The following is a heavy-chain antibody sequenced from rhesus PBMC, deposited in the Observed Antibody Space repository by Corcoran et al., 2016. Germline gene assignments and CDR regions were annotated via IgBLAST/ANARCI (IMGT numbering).Heavy chain of an antibody. J-gene: IGHJ4*01. D-gene: IGHD3-16*01. CDR3: ARGSYYSGSSDY. CDR1: GGSISSSNW. Sequence: QVQLQESGPGLVKPSETLSLTCAVSGGSISSSNWWSWIRQPPGKGLEWIGYISGSSGSTYYNPSLKSRVTTSTDTSKNQFSLKLRSVTAADTAVYYCARGSYYSGSSDYWGQGVLVTVSS. CDR2: ISGSSGST. V-gene: IGHV4-65*01.